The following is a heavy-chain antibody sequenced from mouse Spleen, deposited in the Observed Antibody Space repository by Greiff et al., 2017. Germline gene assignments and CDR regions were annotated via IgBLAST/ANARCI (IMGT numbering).Heavy chain of an antibody. D-gene: IGHD2-14*01. CDR3: ARRYRYDAEAIDY. Sequence: EVKLVESGGGLVKPGGSLKLSCAASGFTFSDYYMYWVRQTPEKRLEWVATISDGGSYTYYPDSVKGRFTISRDNAKNNLYLQMSSLKSEETAMYYRARRYRYDAEAIDYLGQGTSGPVSS. J-gene: IGHJ4*01. V-gene: IGHV5-4*02. CDR1: GFTFSDYY. CDR2: ISDGGSYT.